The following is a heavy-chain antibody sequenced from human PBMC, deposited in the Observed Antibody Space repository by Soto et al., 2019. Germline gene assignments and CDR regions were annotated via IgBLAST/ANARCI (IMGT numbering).Heavy chain of an antibody. Sequence: EVQLVESGGGLVQPGGSLRLSCAASGFTFSSYWMHWVRQAPGKGLVWVSRINSDGSSTSYAYSVKGRFTISRDNAKNTLYLQMNSLRAEDTAVYYCAREKWGRSEFAIYYYYYMDVWGKGTTVTVAS. CDR2: INSDGSST. CDR1: GFTFSSYW. V-gene: IGHV3-74*01. J-gene: IGHJ6*03. D-gene: IGHD1-26*01. CDR3: AREKWGRSEFAIYYYYYMDV.